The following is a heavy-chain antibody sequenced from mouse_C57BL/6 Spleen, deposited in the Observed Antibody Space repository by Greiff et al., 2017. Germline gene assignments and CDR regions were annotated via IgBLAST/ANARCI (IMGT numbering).Heavy chain of an antibody. CDR2: IYPGDGDT. CDR1: GYAFSSSW. Sequence: QVQLQQSGPELVKPGASVKISCKASGYAFSSSWMNWVKQRPGKGLEWIGRIYPGDGDTNYNGKFKGKATLTADKSSSTAYMQLSSLTSEDSAVYFCARDWDALYFDYWGQGTTLTVAS. J-gene: IGHJ2*01. CDR3: ARDWDALYFDY. D-gene: IGHD4-1*01. V-gene: IGHV1-82*01.